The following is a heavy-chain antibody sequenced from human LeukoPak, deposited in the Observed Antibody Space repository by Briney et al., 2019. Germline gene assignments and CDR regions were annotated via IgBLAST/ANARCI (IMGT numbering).Heavy chain of an antibody. D-gene: IGHD3-22*01. CDR3: VRDLYRIVVVPHYFDY. CDR1: GFTFSGYW. CDR2: IKRDGSEK. Sequence: GGSLRLSCAASGFTFSGYWMSWVRQAPGKGLEWVANIKRDGSEKYYVDSVKGRFTISRDNAKNSLYLQTNRLRAEDTAGYCCVRDLYRIVVVPHYFDYWGQGTLVTVSS. J-gene: IGHJ4*02. V-gene: IGHV3-7*01.